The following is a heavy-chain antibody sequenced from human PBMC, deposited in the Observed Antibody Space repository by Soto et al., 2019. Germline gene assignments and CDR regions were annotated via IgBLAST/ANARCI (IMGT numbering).Heavy chain of an antibody. Sequence: EVQLLESGGGLVQPGGSLRLSCAASGFTFSTSAMTWVRQAPGKGLEWVSTTGLNGRTTYYADSVKGRFTVSRDNSKNTLDLQMSSLRAEDRAVYYCATVHGTSRSFDSWGQGTRVTVSS. CDR1: GFTFSTSA. J-gene: IGHJ4*02. V-gene: IGHV3-23*01. CDR3: ATVHGTSRSFDS. CDR2: TGLNGRTT.